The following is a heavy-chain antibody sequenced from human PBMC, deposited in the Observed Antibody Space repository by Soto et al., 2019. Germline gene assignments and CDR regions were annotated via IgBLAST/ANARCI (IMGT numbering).Heavy chain of an antibody. CDR2: IIPIFRTP. J-gene: IGHJ6*04. V-gene: IGHV1-69*12. D-gene: IGHD1-1*01. CDR1: GDTFDTFA. Sequence: QVQLVQSGAEVLKPGSSVKVSCKASGDTFDTFAISWVRQAPGQGLEWMGGIIPIFRTPDYAQKFQGRVTITADVSTRTAYMERTSLRSADTAVYYCERDKDREQLGGNYYYALDVWGKWTKVTVSS. CDR3: ERDKDREQLGGNYYYALDV.